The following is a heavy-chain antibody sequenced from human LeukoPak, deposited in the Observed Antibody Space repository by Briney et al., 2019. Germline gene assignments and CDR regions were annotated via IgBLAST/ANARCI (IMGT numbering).Heavy chain of an antibody. CDR1: GFTFSSYG. D-gene: IGHD6-13*01. CDR2: IWYDGSNK. Sequence: GGSLRLSCAASGFTFSSYGMHWVRQAPGKGLEWVAVIWYDGSNKYYADSVKGRFTISRDNSKNTLYLQMNSLRAEDTAVHYCASLDGSSSSGGDYWGQGTLVTVSS. J-gene: IGHJ4*02. CDR3: ASLDGSSSSGGDY. V-gene: IGHV3-33*01.